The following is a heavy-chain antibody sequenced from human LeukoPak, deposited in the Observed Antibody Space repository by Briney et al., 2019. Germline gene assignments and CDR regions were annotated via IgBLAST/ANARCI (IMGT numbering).Heavy chain of an antibody. CDR3: ARDQGCSGGTCYGSDY. Sequence: PSETLSLTCNVSGGSIDTYGHYWTWIRQPPGKGLEWLGYISHGGNTYYNPSLKSRVTISIDRSKNQFSLKLSSVTAADTAMYFCARDQGCSGGTCYGSDYWGQGTLVTVSS. D-gene: IGHD2-15*01. CDR1: GGSIDTYGHY. CDR2: ISHGGNT. V-gene: IGHV4-30-2*01. J-gene: IGHJ4*02.